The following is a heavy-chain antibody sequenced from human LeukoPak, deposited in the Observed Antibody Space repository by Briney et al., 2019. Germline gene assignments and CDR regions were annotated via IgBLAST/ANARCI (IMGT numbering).Heavy chain of an antibody. CDR1: GFTFDGYA. Sequence: GGSLRLSCAASGFTFDGYAMHWVRQAPGKGLEWVSGITWNSGTIGYADSVRGRFTISRDNAKNSLYLQMNSLSVEDTAFYYCAKDKGSSSWRWFDPWGQGTLVTVSS. D-gene: IGHD6-13*01. V-gene: IGHV3-9*01. CDR2: ITWNSGTI. CDR3: AKDKGSSSWRWFDP. J-gene: IGHJ5*02.